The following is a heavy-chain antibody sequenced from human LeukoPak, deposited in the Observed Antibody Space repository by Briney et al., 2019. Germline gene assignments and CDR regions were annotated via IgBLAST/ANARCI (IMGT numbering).Heavy chain of an antibody. J-gene: IGHJ6*02. V-gene: IGHV3-23*01. D-gene: IGHD3-3*01. CDR3: AKDFTNYDFWSGYLQYYYYYGMDV. Sequence: GGSLRLSCAASGFTFSSYAMSWVRQAPGKGLEWVSAISGSGGSTYYADSVKGRFTISRDNSKNTLYLQMNSLRAEDTAVYYCAKDFTNYDFWSGYLQYYYYYGMDVWGQGTTVTVSS. CDR1: GFTFSSYA. CDR2: ISGSGGST.